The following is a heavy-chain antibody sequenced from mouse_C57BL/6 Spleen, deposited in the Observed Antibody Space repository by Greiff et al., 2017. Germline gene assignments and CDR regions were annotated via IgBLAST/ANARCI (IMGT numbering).Heavy chain of an antibody. CDR3: ARHLTGYAMDY. J-gene: IGHJ4*01. Sequence: EVKLVESGGGLVKPGGSLKLSCAASGFTFSSYTMSWVRQTPEKRLEWVATISGGGGNTYYPDSVKGRFTISRANAKTPLYLQRSSLRSEDTALYYCARHLTGYAMDYWGQGTSVTVSS. V-gene: IGHV5-9*01. D-gene: IGHD4-1*01. CDR1: GFTFSSYT. CDR2: ISGGGGNT.